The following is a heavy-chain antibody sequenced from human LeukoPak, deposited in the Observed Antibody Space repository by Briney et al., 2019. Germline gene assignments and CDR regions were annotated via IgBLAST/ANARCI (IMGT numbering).Heavy chain of an antibody. D-gene: IGHD3-3*01. Sequence: SETLSLTCSVSSGSFSSSRTYWGWIRQPPGKGLEWIGLMYYRGSTYYNPSLKNRVAISLDTSKNHFSLRLSTVTATDTAVYYCARGGANFWSGYFDSWGQGTPVIVSS. CDR3: ARGGANFWSGYFDS. V-gene: IGHV4-39*02. CDR1: SGSFSSSRTY. J-gene: IGHJ4*02. CDR2: MYYRGST.